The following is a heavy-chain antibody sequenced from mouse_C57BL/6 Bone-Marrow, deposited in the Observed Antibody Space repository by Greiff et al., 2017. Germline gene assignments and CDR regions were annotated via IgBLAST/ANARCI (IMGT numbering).Heavy chain of an antibody. CDR2: IDPFDSYT. V-gene: IGHV1-69*01. D-gene: IGHD1-3*01. J-gene: IGHJ2*01. Sequence: QVQLQQPGAELVLPGASVKLSCKASGYTFTSYWMHWVKQRPGQGLEWIGEIDPFDSYTNYNQKFKGNSTLTVDKSSSTAYMQLSSLTSEDSAVYYCARWGITVGYYFDYWGQGTTLTVSS. CDR3: ARWGITVGYYFDY. CDR1: GYTFTSYW.